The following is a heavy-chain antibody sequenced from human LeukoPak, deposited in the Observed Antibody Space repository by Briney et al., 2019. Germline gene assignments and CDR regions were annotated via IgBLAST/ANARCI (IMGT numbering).Heavy chain of an antibody. D-gene: IGHD3-22*01. Sequence: SETLSLTCAVYGGSFSGYYWSWIRQPPGKGLEWIGEINHSGSTNYNPSLKSRVTISVDTSKNQFSLKLSSVTAADTAVYYCARHMYYYDSSGHFDYWGQGTLVTVSS. CDR2: INHSGST. CDR1: GGSFSGYY. CDR3: ARHMYYYDSSGHFDY. J-gene: IGHJ4*02. V-gene: IGHV4-34*01.